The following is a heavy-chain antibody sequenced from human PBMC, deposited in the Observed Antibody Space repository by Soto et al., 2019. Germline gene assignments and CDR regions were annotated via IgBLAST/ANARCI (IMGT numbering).Heavy chain of an antibody. CDR3: ARDARGYSGYGDAFDI. CDR2: ISAYNGNT. CDR1: GYTFTSYG. Sequence: ASVKVSCKASGYTFTSYGISWVRQAPGQGLEWMGWISAYNGNTNYAQKLQGRVTMTTDTSTSTAYMELRSLRSDDTAVYYCARDARGYSGYGDAFDIWGQGTMVTVSS. V-gene: IGHV1-18*01. D-gene: IGHD5-12*01. J-gene: IGHJ3*02.